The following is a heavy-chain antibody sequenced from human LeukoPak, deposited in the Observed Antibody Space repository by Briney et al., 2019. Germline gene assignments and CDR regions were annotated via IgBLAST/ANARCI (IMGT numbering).Heavy chain of an antibody. J-gene: IGHJ4*02. CDR2: IYHSGST. CDR1: GGSISSSNW. V-gene: IGHV4-4*02. D-gene: IGHD2-2*01. CDR3: ARGIGSYIVVVPAAHMFDY. Sequence: PSETLSLTCAVSGGSISSSNWWSWVRQPPGKGLEWTGVIYHSGSTYYNPSLKSRDTISVDTSKNQFSLKLSSVTAADTAVYYCARGIGSYIVVVPAAHMFDYWGQGTLVTVSS.